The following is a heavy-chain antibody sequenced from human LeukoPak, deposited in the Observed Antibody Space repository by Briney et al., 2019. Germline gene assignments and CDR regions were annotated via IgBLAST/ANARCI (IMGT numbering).Heavy chain of an antibody. J-gene: IGHJ4*02. CDR1: GYTFTGYY. V-gene: IGHV1-2*02. Sequence: ASVKVSCKASGYTFTGYYMHWVRQAPGKGLEWMGWINPNSGGTDYAQKFQGRVTMTGDTSTDTAYMELSSLRSEDTAVYYCATADYYGSGRLFDYWGQGTLVTVSS. CDR3: ATADYYGSGRLFDY. D-gene: IGHD3-10*01. CDR2: INPNSGGT.